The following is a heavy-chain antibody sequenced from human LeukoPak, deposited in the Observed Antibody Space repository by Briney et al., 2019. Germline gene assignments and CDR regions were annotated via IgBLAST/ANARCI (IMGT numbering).Heavy chain of an antibody. CDR3: AREEWFDP. CDR1: GGSMSSGDYY. J-gene: IGHJ5*02. Sequence: SQTLSLTCTVSGGSMSSGDYYWNWIGQPPGKGLEWIGYVSQSGSTYYNPSLKSRVTISVDRSKNQFSLKLTSLTAADTAVYYCAREEWFDPWGQGTVVTVSS. CDR2: VSQSGST. V-gene: IGHV4-30-2*01.